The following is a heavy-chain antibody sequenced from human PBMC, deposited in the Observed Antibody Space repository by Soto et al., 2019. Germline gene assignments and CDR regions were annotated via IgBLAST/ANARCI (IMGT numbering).Heavy chain of an antibody. J-gene: IGHJ3*02. V-gene: IGHV3-23*01. Sequence: GGSLRLSCAASGFTFSSYAMSWVRQAPGKGLEWVSAISGSGGSTYYADSVKGRFTISRDNSKNTLYLQMNSLRAEDTAVYYCAIDSSSWYDAFDIWGQGTMVTVSS. CDR2: ISGSGGST. CDR3: AIDSSSWYDAFDI. D-gene: IGHD6-13*01. CDR1: GFTFSSYA.